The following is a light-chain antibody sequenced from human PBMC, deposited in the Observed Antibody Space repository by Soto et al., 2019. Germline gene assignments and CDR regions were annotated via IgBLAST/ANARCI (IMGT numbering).Light chain of an antibody. CDR1: QSVSSN. Sequence: EIVMTQSPATLSVSPGERATLSCRASQSVSSNLAWYQQKPGQGPRLLIFGVSTRATGIPARFSGSGSGTEFTLTISSLQSEDFAVYYCQQYNNWLTFGGGTKVEIK. V-gene: IGKV3-15*01. CDR2: GVS. CDR3: QQYNNWLT. J-gene: IGKJ4*01.